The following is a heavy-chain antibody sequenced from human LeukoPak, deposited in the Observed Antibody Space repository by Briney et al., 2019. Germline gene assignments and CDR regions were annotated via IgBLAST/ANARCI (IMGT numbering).Heavy chain of an antibody. CDR1: GYTFTSYG. D-gene: IGHD3-9*01. V-gene: IGHV1-2*02. CDR2: INANSGGT. Sequence: GASVKVSCKASGYTFTSYGISWVRQAPGQGLEWMGWINANSGGTNYAQKFQGRVTMTRDTSISTAYMELSRLRSDDTAVYYCARSSRYDIWTGYPYWGQGTLVTVSA. J-gene: IGHJ4*02. CDR3: ARSSRYDIWTGYPY.